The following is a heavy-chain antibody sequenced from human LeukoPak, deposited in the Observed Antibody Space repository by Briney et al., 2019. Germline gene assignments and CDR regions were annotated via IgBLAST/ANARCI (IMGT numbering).Heavy chain of an antibody. Sequence: ETLSLTCTVSGGSISSYYWSWIRQPPGKALEWLAHISSNDEKSYSTSLKSRLTISKDTSKSQVVLTMTNMDPVDTATYYCARIYSGGYGSGSYYNDLDYWGQGTLVTVSS. CDR2: ISSNDEK. CDR1: GGSISSYYW. D-gene: IGHD3-10*01. CDR3: ARIYSGGYGSGSYYNDLDY. J-gene: IGHJ4*02. V-gene: IGHV2-26*01.